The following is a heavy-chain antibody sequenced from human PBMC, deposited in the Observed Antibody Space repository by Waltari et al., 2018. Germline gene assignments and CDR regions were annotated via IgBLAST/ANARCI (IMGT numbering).Heavy chain of an antibody. J-gene: IGHJ4*02. V-gene: IGHV4-34*01. CDR2: INHSGST. Sequence: QVQLQQWGAGLLKPSETLSLTCAVYGGSFSGYYWSWIRQPPGKGMEWIGEINHSGSTNYNPALKSRVSISVDTSKNQFSLKLSSVTAADTAVYYCARFPLAAYWGQGTLVTVSS. D-gene: IGHD6-25*01. CDR3: ARFPLAAY. CDR1: GGSFSGYY.